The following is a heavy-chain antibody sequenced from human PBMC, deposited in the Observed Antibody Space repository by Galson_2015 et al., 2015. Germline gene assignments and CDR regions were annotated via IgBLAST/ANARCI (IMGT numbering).Heavy chain of an antibody. J-gene: IGHJ4*02. CDR1: GFNFDDYS. V-gene: IGHV3-9*01. CDR3: VRGRDDNGDFGDY. CDR2: INWNGGTI. Sequence: SLRLSSPASGFNFDDYSMHWVRQAPGNGLEWVARINWNGGTIGYGDSDTGRFTISRDNAKNSLYLQMSRLRPEDTAIYYCVRGRDDNGDFGDYWGQGTLVTVS. D-gene: IGHD2-21*02.